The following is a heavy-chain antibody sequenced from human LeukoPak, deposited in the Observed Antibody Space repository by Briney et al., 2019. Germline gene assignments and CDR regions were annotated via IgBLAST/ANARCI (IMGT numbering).Heavy chain of an antibody. CDR1: GGSISSGGYS. D-gene: IGHD2-21*02. V-gene: IGHV4-30-2*01. J-gene: IGHJ3*02. CDR3: ARGTLAYCGGDCYSDAFDI. CDR2: IYHSGST. Sequence: ASETLSLTCAVSGGSISSGGYSWSWIRQPPGKGLEWIGYIYHSGSTYYNPSLKSRVTISVDRSKNQFSLKLSSVTAADTAVYYCARGTLAYCGGDCYSDAFDIWGQGTMVTVSS.